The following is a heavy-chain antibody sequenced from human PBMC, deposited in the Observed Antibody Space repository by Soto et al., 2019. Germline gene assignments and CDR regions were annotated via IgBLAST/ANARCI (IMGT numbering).Heavy chain of an antibody. CDR1: GGSISSGGYY. CDR2: IYYSGST. D-gene: IGHD2-21*01. CDR3: AGVRSPAGDRFDY. Sequence: SETLSLTCTVSGGSISSGGYYWSWIRQHPGKGLEWIGYIYYSGSTYYNPSLKSRVTISVDTSRNQFSLNLSSVTAADTAVYYCAGVRSPAGDRFDYWGQGTLVTVSS. J-gene: IGHJ4*02. V-gene: IGHV4-31*03.